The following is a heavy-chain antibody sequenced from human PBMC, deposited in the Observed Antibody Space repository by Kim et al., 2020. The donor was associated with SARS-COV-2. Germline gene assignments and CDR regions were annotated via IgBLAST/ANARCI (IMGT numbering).Heavy chain of an antibody. D-gene: IGHD6-19*01. V-gene: IGHV1-2*02. CDR3: ARNRGGWYLSGAFDI. J-gene: IGHJ3*02. Sequence: ASVKVSCKASGYTFTGYYMHWVRQAPGQGLEWMGWINPNSGGTNYAQKFQGRVTMTRDTSISTAYMELSRLRSDDTAVYYCARNRGGWYLSGAFDIWGQGTMVTVSS. CDR1: GYTFTGYY. CDR2: INPNSGGT.